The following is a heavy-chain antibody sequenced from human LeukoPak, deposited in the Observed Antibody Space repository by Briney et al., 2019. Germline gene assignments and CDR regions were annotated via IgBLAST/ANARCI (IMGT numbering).Heavy chain of an antibody. Sequence: GRSLRLSCAASGFTFSTYGMHWVRQAPGKGLEGVAAVSYDDSNKYYVDSVRGRFTISRDNSRNTLYLQMNSLRREDTAVYYCTKPQYSGNYWPFVYWGQGALVTVSS. J-gene: IGHJ4*02. V-gene: IGHV3-30*18. CDR1: GFTFSTYG. D-gene: IGHD1-26*01. CDR2: VSYDDSNK. CDR3: TKPQYSGNYWPFVY.